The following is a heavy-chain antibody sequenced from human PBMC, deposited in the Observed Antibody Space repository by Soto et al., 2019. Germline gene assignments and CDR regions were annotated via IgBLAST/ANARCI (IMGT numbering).Heavy chain of an antibody. Sequence: AGGSLRLSCAASGFTFSSYSMNWVRQAPGKGLEWVSSISSSSSYIYYADSVKGRFTISRDNAKNSLYLQMNSLRAEDTAVYYCARDHDYGSGSYAGVGDYWGQGTLVTVSS. V-gene: IGHV3-21*01. CDR2: ISSSSSYI. D-gene: IGHD3-10*01. CDR3: ARDHDYGSGSYAGVGDY. CDR1: GFTFSSYS. J-gene: IGHJ4*02.